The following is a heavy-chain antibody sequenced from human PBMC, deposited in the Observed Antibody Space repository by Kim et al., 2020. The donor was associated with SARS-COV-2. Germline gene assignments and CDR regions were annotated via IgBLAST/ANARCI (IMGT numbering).Heavy chain of an antibody. CDR2: IWYDGSKE. CDR1: GFTFSGYG. J-gene: IGHJ6*02. D-gene: IGHD6-13*01. V-gene: IGHV3-33*01. Sequence: GGSLRLSCAASGFTFSGYGMHWVRQAPGKGLEWVAIIWYDGSKEHYVDSVKGRFTISRDNSKKTLFLQMSGLRAEDTAVYYCARGLTAAGRAYYYYGIDVWGQGKKVIVSS. CDR3: ARGLTAAGRAYYYYGIDV.